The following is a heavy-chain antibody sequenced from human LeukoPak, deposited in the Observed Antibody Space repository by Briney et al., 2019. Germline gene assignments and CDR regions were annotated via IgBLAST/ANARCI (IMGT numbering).Heavy chain of an antibody. J-gene: IGHJ5*02. V-gene: IGHV3-30*02. Sequence: PGGSLRLSCAASGFTFSSYGMHWVRQAPGKGLEWVAFIRYDGSNKYYADSVKGRFTISRDNSKNTLYLQMNSLRAEDTAVYYCARGIAMGGYDFFWFDPWGQGTLVTVSS. CDR2: IRYDGSNK. CDR3: ARGIAMGGYDFFWFDP. D-gene: IGHD5-12*01. CDR1: GFTFSSYG.